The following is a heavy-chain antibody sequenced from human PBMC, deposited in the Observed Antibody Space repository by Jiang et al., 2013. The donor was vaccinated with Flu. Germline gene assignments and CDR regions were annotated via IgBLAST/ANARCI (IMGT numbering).Heavy chain of an antibody. CDR3: AKDLPEYCSGGRCNSNGLDV. V-gene: IGHV3-30*18. CDR2: VSYDGAXK. D-gene: IGHD2-15*01. J-gene: IGHJ6*02. Sequence: VVSYDGAXKYYADSVKGRFSVSRDSPKNTVYLEMNNLRREDTAVYFCAKDLPEYCSGGRCNSNGLDVWGQGTTVIVSS.